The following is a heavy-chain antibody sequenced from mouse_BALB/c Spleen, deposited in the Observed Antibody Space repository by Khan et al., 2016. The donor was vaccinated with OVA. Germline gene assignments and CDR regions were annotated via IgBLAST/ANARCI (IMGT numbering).Heavy chain of an antibody. CDR1: GYTFPSYW. J-gene: IGHJ3*01. CDR2: IFPGTGTT. V-gene: IGHV1S132*01. Sequence: QVQLQQPGAELVKPGTSVKLSCKTSGYTFPSYWIQWVKQRPGQGLGWIGQIFPGTGTTYYNENFKDKATLTVDTSSNSAYMQRTSLTSEDSAVYFCARGYFGNYEFVYWGQGTLVTVSP. CDR3: ARGYFGNYEFVY. D-gene: IGHD2-1*01.